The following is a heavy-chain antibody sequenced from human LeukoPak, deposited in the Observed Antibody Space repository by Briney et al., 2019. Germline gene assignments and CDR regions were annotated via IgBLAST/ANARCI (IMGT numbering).Heavy chain of an antibody. CDR1: GDSFSSNSAA. V-gene: IGHV6-1*01. Sequence: SQTLSLTCAISGDSFSSNSAAWNWIRPSPSRGLEWLGRTYYRSKWYNDYAVSVKSRITINPDTSKNQFSLQLNSVTPEDTAVYYCARDNYPIAGSFDPWGQGTLVTVSS. CDR3: ARDNYPIAGSFDP. D-gene: IGHD6-13*01. J-gene: IGHJ5*02. CDR2: TYYRSKWYN.